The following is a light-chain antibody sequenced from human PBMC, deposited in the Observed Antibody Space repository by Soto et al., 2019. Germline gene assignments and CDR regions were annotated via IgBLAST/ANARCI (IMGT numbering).Light chain of an antibody. CDR2: RAS. Sequence: EMVMTQSPATLSVSPGERATLSCRASRSVADNNIAWYRLKPGQAPRLLIYRASTRATGVPARFSGSGSGTEFTLTISSLQSEDFALYFCQQYSDWPPYTFGQGTKLEI. J-gene: IGKJ2*01. V-gene: IGKV3-15*01. CDR1: RSVADNN. CDR3: QQYSDWPPYT.